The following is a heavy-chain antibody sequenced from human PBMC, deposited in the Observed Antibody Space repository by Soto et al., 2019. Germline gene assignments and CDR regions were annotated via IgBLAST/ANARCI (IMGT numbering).Heavy chain of an antibody. Sequence: EVQLLESGGGLVQPGGSLSLSCAASGFTFSSSAMSWVRQAPGKGLEWVSGFSISGGITYYAGSVKGRFTISRDNSKNTLYLQMISLRADDTAVYYCAKDPSFSAWGQGTLVTVSS. CDR2: FSISGGIT. CDR1: GFTFSSSA. V-gene: IGHV3-23*01. CDR3: AKDPSFSA. J-gene: IGHJ5*02.